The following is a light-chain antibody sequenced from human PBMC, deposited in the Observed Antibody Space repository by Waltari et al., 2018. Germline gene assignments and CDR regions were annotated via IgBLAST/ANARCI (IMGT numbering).Light chain of an antibody. Sequence: SYGLAQAPSVSVSPGQTAIITCSGDTVGTKSLSWYQQRPGQSPTLLIFQDNIRPSGIPERFSASNSQSPATLTITGAQPMDEADYFCQAWDSTTVVFGGGTKLTVL. J-gene: IGLJ2*01. CDR3: QAWDSTTVV. CDR2: QDN. V-gene: IGLV3-1*01. CDR1: TVGTKS.